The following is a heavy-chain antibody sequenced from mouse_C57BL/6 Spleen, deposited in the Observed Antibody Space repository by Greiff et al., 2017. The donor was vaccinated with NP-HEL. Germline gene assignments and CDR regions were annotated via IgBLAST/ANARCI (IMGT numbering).Heavy chain of an antibody. V-gene: IGHV1-19*01. CDR1: GYTFTDYY. Sequence: VQLQQSGPVLVKPGASVKMSCKASGYTFTDYYMNWVKQSHGKSLEWIGVINPYNGGTSYNQKFKGKATLTVDKSSSTAYMELNSLTSEDSAVYYCARGDYGSRLFDYWGQGTTLTVSS. CDR3: ARGDYGSRLFDY. J-gene: IGHJ2*01. D-gene: IGHD1-1*01. CDR2: INPYNGGT.